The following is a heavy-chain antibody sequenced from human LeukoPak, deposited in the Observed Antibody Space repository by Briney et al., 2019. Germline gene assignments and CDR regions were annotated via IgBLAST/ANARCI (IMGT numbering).Heavy chain of an antibody. V-gene: IGHV4-34*01. CDR2: INHSGST. CDR3: ARLSLKVLEWSPTKGKETHYFDY. D-gene: IGHD3-3*01. Sequence: PSETLSLTCAVYGESFSGYYWSWIRQSPGKGLEWIGEINHSGSTKYNPSLESRVTILEDKSKNQFSLKLSSVTAADTAVYYCARLSLKVLEWSPTKGKETHYFDYWGQGTLVTVSS. CDR1: GESFSGYY. J-gene: IGHJ4*02.